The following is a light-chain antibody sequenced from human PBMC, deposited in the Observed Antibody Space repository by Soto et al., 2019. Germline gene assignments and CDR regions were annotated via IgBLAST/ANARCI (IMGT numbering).Light chain of an antibody. CDR2: AAS. Sequence: DIQLTQSPSFLSASVGDRVTITCRVSQGISSYLAWYQQKPGKAPQLVIYAASTLQSGVPSRFSGSGSGTEFTLTISSLQPEEFATYYWQQLNSYPRKFGQGTKVEIK. CDR3: QQLNSYPRK. J-gene: IGKJ1*01. CDR1: QGISSY. V-gene: IGKV1-9*01.